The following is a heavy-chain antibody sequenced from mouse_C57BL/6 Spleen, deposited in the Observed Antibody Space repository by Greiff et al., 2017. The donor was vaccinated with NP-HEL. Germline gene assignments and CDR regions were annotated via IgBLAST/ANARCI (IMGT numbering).Heavy chain of an antibody. V-gene: IGHV2-5*01. CDR3: AKKADGSSRGYAMDY. D-gene: IGHD1-1*01. CDR2: IWRGGST. CDR1: GFSLTSYG. Sequence: VKLMESGPGLVQPSQSLSITCTVSGFSLTSYGVHWVRQSPGKGLEWLGVIWRGGSTDYNAAFMSRLSITKDNSKSQVFFKMNSLQADDTAIYYCAKKADGSSRGYAMDYWGQGTSVTVSS. J-gene: IGHJ4*01.